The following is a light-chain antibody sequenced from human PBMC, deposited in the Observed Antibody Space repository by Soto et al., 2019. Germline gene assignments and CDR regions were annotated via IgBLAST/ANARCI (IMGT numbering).Light chain of an antibody. Sequence: DIQMTQSPSSLSASVGDRVTITCRASQSVSSYLNWYQHKPGKAPKLLIYAASILQSGVPSRFSGSGSVTDFTLTISSLQPEDFATYYCQQGQSTTWTFGQGTKVEIK. CDR2: AAS. V-gene: IGKV1-39*01. CDR3: QQGQSTTWT. CDR1: QSVSSY. J-gene: IGKJ1*01.